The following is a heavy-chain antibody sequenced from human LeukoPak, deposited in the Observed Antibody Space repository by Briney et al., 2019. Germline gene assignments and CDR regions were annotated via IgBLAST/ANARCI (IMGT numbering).Heavy chain of an antibody. CDR2: IYTSGST. D-gene: IGHD3-3*01. Sequence: SETLSLTCTVSGGSISSYYWSWIRQPAGKGLEWIGRIYTSGSTNYNPSPKSRVTISVDTSKNQFSLKLSSVTAADTAVYYCARDFGIFGVVTYYYYMDVWGKGTTVTVSS. J-gene: IGHJ6*03. CDR1: GGSISSYY. V-gene: IGHV4-4*07. CDR3: ARDFGIFGVVTYYYYMDV.